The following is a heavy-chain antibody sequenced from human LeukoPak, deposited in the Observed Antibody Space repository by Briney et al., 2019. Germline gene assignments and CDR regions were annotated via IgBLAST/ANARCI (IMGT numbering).Heavy chain of an antibody. CDR3: AKTSAWSVVSWDFDL. Sequence: ASVKVSCKASGGTFSSYAISWVRQAPGQGLEWMGRIIPILGIANYAQKFQGRVTITADKSTSTAYMELSSLRSEDTAVYYCAKTSAWSVVSWDFDLWGRGTLVTVSS. V-gene: IGHV1-69*04. D-gene: IGHD3-3*01. CDR2: IIPILGIA. J-gene: IGHJ2*01. CDR1: GGTFSSYA.